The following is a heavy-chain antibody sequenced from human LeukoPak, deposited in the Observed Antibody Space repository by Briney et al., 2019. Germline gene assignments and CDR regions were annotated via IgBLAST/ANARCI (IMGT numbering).Heavy chain of an antibody. CDR1: GFTFSSYD. V-gene: IGHV3-30*02. Sequence: GGSLRLFCAASGFTFSSYDMHWVRQAPGKGLEWVAFIWSDGSNKYYADSVKGRFTISRDNSKNTLYLQMNSLRPDDTAVYYCAKGGGTGYSSSWYSNWGQGTLVTVSS. CDR3: AKGGGTGYSSSWYSN. D-gene: IGHD6-13*01. CDR2: IWSDGSNK. J-gene: IGHJ4*02.